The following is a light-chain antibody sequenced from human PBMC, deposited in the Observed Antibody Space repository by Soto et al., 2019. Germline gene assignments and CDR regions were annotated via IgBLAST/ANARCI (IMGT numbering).Light chain of an antibody. CDR1: QSVSNY. V-gene: IGKV3-15*01. Sequence: DIVMTQSPSTLSVSLGDRVTISCRASQSVSNYLAWYQQKPGQAPRLLIYDASNRATGVPARFSGSGSGTEFTLTISSLQSEDCAIYYCQQYHTWPITFGGGTKVDIK. J-gene: IGKJ4*01. CDR2: DAS. CDR3: QQYHTWPIT.